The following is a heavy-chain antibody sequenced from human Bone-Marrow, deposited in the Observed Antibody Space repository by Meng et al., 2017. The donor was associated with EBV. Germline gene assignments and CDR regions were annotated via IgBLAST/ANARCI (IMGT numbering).Heavy chain of an antibody. V-gene: IGHV2-5*02. CDR2: IYWDDDK. CDR1: GFSLSTRGVG. J-gene: IGHJ4*02. Sequence: STLKEPGPSVLKPPQTLTLPCTFSGFSLSTRGVGVGWIRQPPGKALEWLALIYWDDDKRYSPSQKSRLAITKDTSKNQVVLTMTNMDPVDAATYYCAHIIAARPFDYWGQGTLVTVSS. D-gene: IGHD6-6*01. CDR3: AHIIAARPFDY.